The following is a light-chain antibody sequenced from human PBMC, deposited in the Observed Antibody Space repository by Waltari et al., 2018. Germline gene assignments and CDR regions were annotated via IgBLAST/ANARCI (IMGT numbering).Light chain of an antibody. CDR3: QNYDELPRT. Sequence: SVLTHTNNNSDVASYQPDPGQPPGLLSSWASTRESGVPARFSGSESGTDVTLTITSLQAEDVAVYYCQNYDELPRTFGGGTKVEIK. J-gene: IGKJ4*01. CDR2: WAS. V-gene: IGKV4-1*01. CDR1: SVLTHTNNNSD.